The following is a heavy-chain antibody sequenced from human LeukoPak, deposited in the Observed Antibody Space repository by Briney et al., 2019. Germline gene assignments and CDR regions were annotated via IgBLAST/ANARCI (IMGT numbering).Heavy chain of an antibody. CDR3: ARDPSPLCSGTGCYSWFDP. J-gene: IGHJ5*02. Sequence: PSGTLSLTCAVSGVSISSDNWWSWVRQPPGEGLEWIGQIHHSGSTNYNPSLKSRVTISVDKSKNQFSLKLSSVTAADTAVYYCARDPSPLCSGTGCYSWFDPWGQGTLVTVSS. D-gene: IGHD2-2*01. CDR2: IHHSGST. V-gene: IGHV4-4*02. CDR1: GVSISSDNW.